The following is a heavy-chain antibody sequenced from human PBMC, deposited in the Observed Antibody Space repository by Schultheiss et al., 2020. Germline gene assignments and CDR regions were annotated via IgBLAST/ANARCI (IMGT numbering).Heavy chain of an antibody. Sequence: WGSLRLSCAASGFTFSSYAMNWVRQAPGKGLEWVSSISSSSSYIYYADSVKGRFTISRDNAKNSLYLQMNSLRAEDTAVYYCARVEYNYALDYWGQGTLVTVSS. CDR1: GFTFSSYA. D-gene: IGHD5-18*01. V-gene: IGHV3-21*01. CDR2: ISSSSSYI. CDR3: ARVEYNYALDY. J-gene: IGHJ4*02.